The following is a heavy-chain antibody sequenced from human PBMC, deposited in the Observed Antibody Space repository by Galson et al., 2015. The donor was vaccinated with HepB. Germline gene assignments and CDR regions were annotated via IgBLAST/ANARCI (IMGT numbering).Heavy chain of an antibody. V-gene: IGHV3-7*03. CDR3: AREARLRN. Sequence: SLRLSCAGSGFTFRSYWMSWVRQAPGKGPEWVANIIQDGSDKYYGDSVAGRFTISRDNANKTLYLQMNNLRVEDTAIYYCAREARLRNWGRGTLVTVS. CDR2: IIQDGSDK. J-gene: IGHJ4*02. CDR1: GFTFRSYW.